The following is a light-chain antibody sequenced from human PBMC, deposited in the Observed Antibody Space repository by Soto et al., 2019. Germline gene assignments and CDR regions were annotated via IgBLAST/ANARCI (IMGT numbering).Light chain of an antibody. V-gene: IGKV3-20*01. CDR3: QQYDTSPRT. CDR1: QSVSSSY. Sequence: EIVLTQSPGTLSLSPGERATLSCRASQSVSSSYLAWYQQKPGQAPRLLIYGASSRATGIPDRFSGSGSGTAFPLTISRLEPEDFAVYYCQQYDTSPRTFVHGNKVEIK. CDR2: GAS. J-gene: IGKJ1*01.